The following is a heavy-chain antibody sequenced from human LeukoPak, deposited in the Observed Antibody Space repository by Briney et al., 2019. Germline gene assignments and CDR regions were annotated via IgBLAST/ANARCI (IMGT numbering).Heavy chain of an antibody. CDR3: AKSPPVGAEVWYFDY. CDR1: GFTFSSYA. Sequence: GGSLRLSCATSGFTFSSYAMSWVRQAPGKGLEWVAAISGTAISTYYADSVEGRFTISRDNSRTMLYLQMDSLGADDTAVYYCAKSPPVGAEVWYFDYWGQGTLVTVSS. V-gene: IGHV3-23*01. D-gene: IGHD1-26*01. J-gene: IGHJ4*02. CDR2: ISGTAIST.